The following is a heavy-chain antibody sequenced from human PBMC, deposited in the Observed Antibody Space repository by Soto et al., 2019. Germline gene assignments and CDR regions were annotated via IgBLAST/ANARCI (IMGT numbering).Heavy chain of an antibody. J-gene: IGHJ4*02. CDR1: GGSFSNNY. CDR2: ISPSGTT. Sequence: LSLTCAVYGGSFSNNYWTWFRQPPGKGLEWIGEISPSGTTKYIPSLKSRGTISVDTSRKQFFLKVTSVSAADTAVYYCATSLWFGTQPEIWGPGTLVT. CDR3: ATSLWFGTQPEI. V-gene: IGHV4-34*01. D-gene: IGHD3-10*01.